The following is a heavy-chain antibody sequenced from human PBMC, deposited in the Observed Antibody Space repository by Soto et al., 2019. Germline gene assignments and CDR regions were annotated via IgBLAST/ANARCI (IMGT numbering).Heavy chain of an antibody. CDR2: VYYGGST. CDR3: AGGDYYHSSGYYFYYYTMDV. V-gene: IGHV4-39*01. J-gene: IGHJ6*02. Sequence: SETLSLTCTVSGGSISSSSYYWVLIRQAPGKGLEWIGNVYYGGSTYYNPSLKSRVTISVETSKSQFSLKLSSVTAADTAVYYCAGGDYYHSSGYYFYYYTMDVWGQGTTVTVSS. D-gene: IGHD3-22*01. CDR1: GGSISSSSYY.